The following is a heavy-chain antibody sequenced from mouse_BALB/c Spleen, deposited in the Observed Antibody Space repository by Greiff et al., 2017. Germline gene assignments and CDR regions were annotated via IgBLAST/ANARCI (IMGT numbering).Heavy chain of an antibody. Sequence: EVMLVESGGGLVKPGGSLKLSCAASGFAFSSYDMSWVRQTPEKRLEWVAYISSGGGSTYYPDTVKGRFTISRDNAKNTLYLQMSSLKSEDTAMYYCARYDYDRGSDVWGAGTTVTVSS. D-gene: IGHD2-4*01. J-gene: IGHJ1*01. CDR1: GFAFSSYD. CDR2: ISSGGGST. V-gene: IGHV5-12-1*01. CDR3: ARYDYDRGSDV.